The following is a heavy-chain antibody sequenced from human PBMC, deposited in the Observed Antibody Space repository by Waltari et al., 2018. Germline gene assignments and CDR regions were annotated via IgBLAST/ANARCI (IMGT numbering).Heavy chain of an antibody. CDR2: INHSGIT. D-gene: IGHD2-15*01. J-gene: IGHJ4*02. CDR3: ARSGCSGGSCYTDLDY. Sequence: QVQLQQWGAGLLKPSETLSLTCAVYGGSFSGYYWSWIRQPPGKGLEWIGEINHSGITNYNPSLKSRVTISVDTSKNQFSLKLSSVTAADTAVYYCARSGCSGGSCYTDLDYWGQGTLVTVSS. V-gene: IGHV4-34*01. CDR1: GGSFSGYY.